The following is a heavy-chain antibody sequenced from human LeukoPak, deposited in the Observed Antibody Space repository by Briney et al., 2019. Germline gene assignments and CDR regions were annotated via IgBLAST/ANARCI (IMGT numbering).Heavy chain of an antibody. CDR1: GFTFSSYS. Sequence: PGGSLRLSCAASGFTFSSYSMNWVRQAPGKGLEWVSSISSSSSYIYYADSVKGRFTISRDNAKNSLYLQMNSLRAEDTAVYYCARDRIYYYGSGSYYKGPTTIGYWGQGTLVTVSS. D-gene: IGHD3-10*01. J-gene: IGHJ4*02. CDR3: ARDRIYYYGSGSYYKGPTTIGY. CDR2: ISSSSSYI. V-gene: IGHV3-21*01.